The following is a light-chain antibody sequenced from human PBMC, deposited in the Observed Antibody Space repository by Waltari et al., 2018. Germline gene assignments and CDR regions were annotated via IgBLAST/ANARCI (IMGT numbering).Light chain of an antibody. Sequence: DVVLTQSPLSLPVTLGQPASISCWSSQSPVHSDGNTYLSWFHQRPGQSPRRLSYKGSSRDTGIPDRFSGSGSGTDFTLKISRLEAEDVGVFYCLQGSSMVRTFGGGTKVEIK. V-gene: IGKV2-30*02. J-gene: IGKJ4*01. CDR3: LQGSSMVRT. CDR1: QSPVHSDGNTY. CDR2: KGS.